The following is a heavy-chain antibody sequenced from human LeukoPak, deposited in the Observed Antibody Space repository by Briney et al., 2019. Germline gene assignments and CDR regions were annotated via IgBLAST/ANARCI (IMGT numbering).Heavy chain of an antibody. Sequence: GGSLRLSCAASGFTFSSYEMNWVRQAPGKGLEWVSYISSSGSTIYYADSVKGRFTISRDNAKNSLYLQMNSLRAEDTAVYYCVRVQYYYDSSGYYDYWGQGTLVTVSS. D-gene: IGHD3-22*01. CDR3: VRVQYYYDSSGYYDY. CDR2: ISSSGSTI. V-gene: IGHV3-48*03. CDR1: GFTFSSYE. J-gene: IGHJ4*02.